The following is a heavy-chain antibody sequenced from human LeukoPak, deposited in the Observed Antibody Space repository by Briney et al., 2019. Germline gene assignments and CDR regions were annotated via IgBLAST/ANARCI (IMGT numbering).Heavy chain of an antibody. V-gene: IGHV3-49*04. CDR3: TRRGATLDYYYYYMDV. CDR1: GFTFGDYA. J-gene: IGHJ6*03. CDR2: IRSKAYGGTT. Sequence: GGSLRLSCTASGFTFGDYAMSWVRQAPGKGLEWVGFIRSKAYGGTTEYAASVKGRFTISRDDSKSIAYLQMNSLKTEDTAVYYCTRRGATLDYYYYYMDVWGKGTTVTVSS. D-gene: IGHD1-26*01.